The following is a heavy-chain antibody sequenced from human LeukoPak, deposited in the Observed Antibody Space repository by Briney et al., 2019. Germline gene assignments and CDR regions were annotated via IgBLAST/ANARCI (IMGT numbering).Heavy chain of an antibody. V-gene: IGHV4-39*02. D-gene: IGHD3-10*01. CDR2: IYYSGST. CDR1: GVSINSSSYY. CDR3: ARERYLWFGELIYYYGMDV. J-gene: IGHJ6*04. Sequence: SETLSLTCTVSGVSINSSSYYWGWIRQPPGKGLEWIGSIYYSGSTYYNPSLKSRVTISVDTSKNQFSLKLSSVTAADTAVYYCARERYLWFGELIYYYGMDVWGKGTTVTVSS.